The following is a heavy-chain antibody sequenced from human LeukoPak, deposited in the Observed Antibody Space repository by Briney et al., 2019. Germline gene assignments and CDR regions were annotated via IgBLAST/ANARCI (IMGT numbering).Heavy chain of an antibody. J-gene: IGHJ5*02. CDR3: ARQIGGLLRYFDLPLGALNWFDP. V-gene: IGHV4-59*01. CDR2: IYYSGST. Sequence: PSETLSLTCTVSGGSISSYYWSWIRQPPGKGLEWIGYIYYSGSTNYNPSLKSRVTISVDTSKNQFSLKLSSVTAADTAVYYCARQIGGLLRYFDLPLGALNWFDPWGQGTLVTVSS. CDR1: GGSISSYY. D-gene: IGHD3-9*01.